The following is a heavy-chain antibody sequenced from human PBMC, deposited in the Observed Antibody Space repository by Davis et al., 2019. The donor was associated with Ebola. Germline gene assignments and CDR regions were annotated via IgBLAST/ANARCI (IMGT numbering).Heavy chain of an antibody. Sequence: PSETLSLTCTVSGDSISGYYWSWIRQPAGKGLEWIGRIYTSGSTNYKPSLKSRVTMSVDTSKNQFSLKLSSVTAADTAVYYCARDLRYYDFWSGYRAGMDVWGQGTTVTVSS. CDR1: GDSISGYY. CDR3: ARDLRYYDFWSGYRAGMDV. D-gene: IGHD3-3*01. V-gene: IGHV4-4*07. CDR2: IYTSGST. J-gene: IGHJ6*02.